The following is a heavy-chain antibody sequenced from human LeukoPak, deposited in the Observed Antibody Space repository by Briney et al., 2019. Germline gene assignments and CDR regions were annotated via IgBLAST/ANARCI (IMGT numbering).Heavy chain of an antibody. D-gene: IGHD6-19*01. CDR2: MKQDGSEK. CDR1: GFTFSSYW. Sequence: GGSLRLSCAASGFTFSSYWMSWVRQAPGKGLEWVANMKQDGSEKYYVDSVKGRFTISRDNAKNSLYLQMNSLRAEDTAVYYCARDPYSSDPDAFDIWGQGTMVTVSS. J-gene: IGHJ3*02. CDR3: ARDPYSSDPDAFDI. V-gene: IGHV3-7*01.